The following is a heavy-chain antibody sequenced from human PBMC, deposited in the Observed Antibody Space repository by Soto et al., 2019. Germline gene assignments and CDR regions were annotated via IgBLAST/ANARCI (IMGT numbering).Heavy chain of an antibody. D-gene: IGHD3-22*01. Sequence: GGSLRLSCAVSGFTFSNYWMHWVRQAPGKGLEWVANIKQDGSEKYYVDSVKGRFTISRDNAKNSLYLQMNSLRAEDTAVYYCARGTEYYDSSGYYSPFDYWGQGTLVTVSS. V-gene: IGHV3-7*01. CDR1: GFTFSNYW. CDR3: ARGTEYYDSSGYYSPFDY. CDR2: IKQDGSEK. J-gene: IGHJ4*02.